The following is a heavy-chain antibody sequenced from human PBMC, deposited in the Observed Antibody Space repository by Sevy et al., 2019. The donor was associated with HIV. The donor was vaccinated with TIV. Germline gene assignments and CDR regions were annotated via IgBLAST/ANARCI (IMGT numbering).Heavy chain of an antibody. D-gene: IGHD3-10*01. Sequence: ASVKVSCKASGGTFSSYAISWVRQAPGQGLEWMGGIIPIFGTANYAQKFQGRVTITADESTGTAYMELSSLRSEDTAVYYCARGVPPRALSGYYFDYWGQGTLVTVSS. CDR1: GGTFSSYA. J-gene: IGHJ4*02. CDR3: ARGVPPRALSGYYFDY. V-gene: IGHV1-69*13. CDR2: IIPIFGTA.